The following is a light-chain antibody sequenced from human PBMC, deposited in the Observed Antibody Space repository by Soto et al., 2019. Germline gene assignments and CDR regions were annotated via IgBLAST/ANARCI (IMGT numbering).Light chain of an antibody. CDR1: SSDVRGYNY. CDR3: SSYTSSSTLVV. Sequence: QSTLTQPASVSGAPGQSITISCTGTSSDVRGYNYVSWYQQHPGKAPRLMIYDVSNRPSGVSNRFSGSKSGNTASLTISGLQAEDEADYYCSSYTSSSTLVVFGGGTKLTV. V-gene: IGLV2-14*01. CDR2: DVS. J-gene: IGLJ2*01.